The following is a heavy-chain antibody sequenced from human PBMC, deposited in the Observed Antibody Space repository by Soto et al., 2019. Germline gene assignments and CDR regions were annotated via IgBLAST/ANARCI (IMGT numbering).Heavy chain of an antibody. Sequence: QVQLVQSGAEVKKPGASAKVSCKASGYTFTSYYMHWVRQAPGQGLEWMGIINPSGGSTSYAQTFQGRVTMTRDTSTSTVYMELISLRSEDTDVYYCARCQYFEGLYFDYWGQGTLVTVSS. CDR3: ARCQYFEGLYFDY. CDR2: INPSGGST. J-gene: IGHJ4*02. D-gene: IGHD3-3*01. V-gene: IGHV1-46*01. CDR1: GYTFTSYY.